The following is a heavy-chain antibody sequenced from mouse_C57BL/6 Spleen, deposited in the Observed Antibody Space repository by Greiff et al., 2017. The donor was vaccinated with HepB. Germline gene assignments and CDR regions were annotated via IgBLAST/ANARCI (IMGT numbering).Heavy chain of an antibody. J-gene: IGHJ3*01. D-gene: IGHD1-1*01. CDR2: ISGGGGNT. V-gene: IGHV5-9*01. CDR1: GFTFSSYT. Sequence: EVQLVESGGGLVKPGGSLKLSCAASGFTFSSYTMSWVRQTPEKRLEWVATISGGGGNTYYPDSVKGRFTISRDNAKNTLYLQMSSLRSEDTALYYCASPYYYGSSSFAYWGQGTLVTVSA. CDR3: ASPYYYGSSSFAY.